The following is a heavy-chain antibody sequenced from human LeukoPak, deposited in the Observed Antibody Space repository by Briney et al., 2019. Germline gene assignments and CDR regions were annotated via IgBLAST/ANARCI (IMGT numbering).Heavy chain of an antibody. D-gene: IGHD2-2*01. CDR2: ISYDGRNK. CDR3: AKGPLSGTAAAIDY. J-gene: IGHJ4*02. V-gene: IGHV3-30*18. Sequence: GGSLRLSCAASGFTFNNYGMHWVRQAPGKGLEWVAVISYDGRNKHYPDSVKGRFTIARDISTDTLWLQTDGLRTEDTAVYYCAKGPLSGTAAAIDYWGQGTLVTVSS. CDR1: GFTFNNYG.